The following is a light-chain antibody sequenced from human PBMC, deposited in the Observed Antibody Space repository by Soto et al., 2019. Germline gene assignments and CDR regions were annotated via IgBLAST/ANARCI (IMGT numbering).Light chain of an antibody. CDR3: SSYTSSSTYV. J-gene: IGLJ1*01. CDR1: SSDVGTYNY. Sequence: QSALTQPASVSGSPGQSITISCTGTSSDVGTYNYVSWYQLHPGKAPKLMVYEVSNRPSGFSNRFSGSKSGNTASLTISGLQAEDEADYHCSSYTSSSTYVFGTGTKLTVL. CDR2: EVS. V-gene: IGLV2-14*01.